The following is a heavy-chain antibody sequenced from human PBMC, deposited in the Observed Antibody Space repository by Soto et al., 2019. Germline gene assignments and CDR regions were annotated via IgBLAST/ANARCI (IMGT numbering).Heavy chain of an antibody. D-gene: IGHD3-10*01. CDR1: GGSISSSSYY. V-gene: IGHV4-61*05. CDR2: IYYSGST. CDR3: ARVWLGGSGRADWFDP. J-gene: IGHJ5*02. Sequence: PSETLSLTCTVSGGSISSSSYYWGWIRQPPGKGLEWIGYIYYSGSTNYNPSLKSRVTISVDTSKNQFSLKLSSVTAADTAVYYCARVWLGGSGRADWFDPWGQGTLVTVSS.